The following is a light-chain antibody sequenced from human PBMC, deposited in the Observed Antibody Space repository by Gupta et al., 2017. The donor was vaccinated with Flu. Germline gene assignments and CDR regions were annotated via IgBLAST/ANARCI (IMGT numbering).Light chain of an antibody. CDR3: QHSDSRPYI. J-gene: IGKJ2*01. CDR2: AAS. CDR1: QSISNY. V-gene: IGKV1-39*01. Sequence: DIQMTQSPSSLSASVGDRVTITCRSSQSISNYLNWYQHRPGKGPELLIHAASRLESGVSSRFSGSGSGTEFTLTISRLQPEDFATYYCQHSDSRPYIFGQGTKLEIK.